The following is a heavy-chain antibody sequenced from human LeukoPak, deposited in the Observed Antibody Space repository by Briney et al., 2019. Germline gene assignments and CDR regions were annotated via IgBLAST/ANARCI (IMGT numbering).Heavy chain of an antibody. CDR1: GFTFTTFW. CDR3: AKEPPELG. J-gene: IGHJ4*02. CDR2: IKQDGSER. D-gene: IGHD1-26*01. Sequence: PGGSLRLSCAASGFTFTTFWMSWVRQAPGRGLEWVANIKQDGSERYYVDSVKGRFTISRDNSKNTLYLQMNSLRAEDTAVYYCAKEPPELGWGQGTLVTVSS. V-gene: IGHV3-7*03.